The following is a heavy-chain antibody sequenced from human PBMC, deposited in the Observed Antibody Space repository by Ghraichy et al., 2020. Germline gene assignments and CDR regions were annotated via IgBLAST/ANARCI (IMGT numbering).Heavy chain of an antibody. V-gene: IGHV3-33*01. D-gene: IGHD2-2*01. CDR1: GFTFSSYG. J-gene: IGHJ6*02. CDR2: IWYDGSNK. CDR3: ARDHEDCSSTSCYYYYYYGMDV. Sequence: GGSLRLSCAASGFTFSSYGMHWVRQAPGKGLEWVAVIWYDGSNKYYADSVKGRFTISRDNSKNTLYLQMNSLRAEDTAVYYCARDHEDCSSTSCYYYYYYGMDVWGQGTTVTVSS.